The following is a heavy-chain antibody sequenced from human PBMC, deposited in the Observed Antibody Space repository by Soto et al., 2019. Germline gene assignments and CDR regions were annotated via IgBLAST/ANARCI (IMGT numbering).Heavy chain of an antibody. Sequence: PVGSLRLSCAASGFNFSNHWMHWVRQRPAEGLVWVSRITSDGKSKAYAESVKGRFAISRDNAKNTLYLQMNGLTAEDTAVYYCARESGAWPLNWFDPWGQGTLLTVSS. J-gene: IGHJ5*02. CDR1: GFNFSNHW. CDR3: ARESGAWPLNWFDP. V-gene: IGHV3-74*01. CDR2: ITSDGKSK.